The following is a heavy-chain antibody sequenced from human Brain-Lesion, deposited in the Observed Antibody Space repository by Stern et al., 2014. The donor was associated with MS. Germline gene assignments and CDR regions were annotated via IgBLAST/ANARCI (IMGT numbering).Heavy chain of an antibody. Sequence: QVQLVESGPGLVKPSQTLSLTCTVSGGAVSSGDRYWSWIRQHPEKGLEWIGYISYSGNTYYNPSLESRVTISMGRSKNQFSLKLRSVTAADTAVYYCARVTEFLRFFYPDYWGQGIRVTVSS. J-gene: IGHJ4*02. CDR3: ARVTEFLRFFYPDY. V-gene: IGHV4-31*03. D-gene: IGHD3-3*01. CDR1: GGAVSSGDRY. CDR2: ISYSGNT.